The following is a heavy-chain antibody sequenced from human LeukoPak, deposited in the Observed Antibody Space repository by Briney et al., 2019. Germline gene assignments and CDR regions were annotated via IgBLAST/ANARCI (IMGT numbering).Heavy chain of an antibody. CDR3: ARDLVDTAMVTPIVGAFDI. D-gene: IGHD5-18*01. CDR2: IYYSGST. J-gene: IGHJ3*02. Sequence: SETLSLTCTVSGGSISSYYWSWIRQPPGKGLEWIGYIYYSGSTNYNPSLKSRVTISVDTSKNQFSLKLSSVTAADTAVYYCARDLVDTAMVTPIVGAFDIWGQGTMVTVSS. CDR1: GGSISSYY. V-gene: IGHV4-59*01.